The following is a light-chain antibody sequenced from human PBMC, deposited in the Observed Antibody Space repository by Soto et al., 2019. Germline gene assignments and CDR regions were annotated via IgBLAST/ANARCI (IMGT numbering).Light chain of an antibody. J-gene: IGKJ2*01. CDR1: QAMSSS. CDR2: ASS. V-gene: IGKV1-9*01. Sequence: DIQLTQSPSFLSASVGDRVTITCRASQAMSSSLAWYQQKPAQAPKLLIYASSTLQSGVPSRFSGSGSGTEFTLTISCLQPEDFATYYCQQLNPFSRTFGPGTKLEI. CDR3: QQLNPFSRT.